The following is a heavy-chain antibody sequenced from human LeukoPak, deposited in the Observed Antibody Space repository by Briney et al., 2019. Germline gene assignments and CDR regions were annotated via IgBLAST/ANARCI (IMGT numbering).Heavy chain of an antibody. V-gene: IGHV3-43*01. CDR3: AKDNGYGDNPLDY. D-gene: IGHD4-17*01. Sequence: GGSLRLSCAASGFAFGHYTMHWARQAPGKGLEWVSLISWDGGNTYYADSVKGRFTISRDNNKNSLYLQMNSLRAEDTAFYCAKDNGYGDNPLDYWGQGTLVTVSS. J-gene: IGHJ4*02. CDR1: GFAFGHYT. CDR2: ISWDGGNT.